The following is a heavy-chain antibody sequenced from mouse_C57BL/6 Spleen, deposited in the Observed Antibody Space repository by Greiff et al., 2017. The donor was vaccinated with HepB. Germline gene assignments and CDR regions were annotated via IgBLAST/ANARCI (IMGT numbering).Heavy chain of an antibody. CDR2: ISSGGSYT. CDR3: ARLNWDGAWFAY. D-gene: IGHD4-1*01. CDR1: GFTFSSYG. Sequence: EVKLVESGGDLVKPGGSLKLSCAASGFTFSSYGMSWVRQTPDKRLEWVATISSGGSYTYYPDSVKGRFTISRDNAKNTLYLQMRSLKSEDTAMYYCARLNWDGAWFAYWGQGTLVTVSA. V-gene: IGHV5-6*01. J-gene: IGHJ3*01.